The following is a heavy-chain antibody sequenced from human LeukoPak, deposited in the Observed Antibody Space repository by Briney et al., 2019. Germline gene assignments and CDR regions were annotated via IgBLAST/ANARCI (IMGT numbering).Heavy chain of an antibody. CDR2: INHSGST. D-gene: IGHD2-2*03. CDR3: ARALDIVVVPAATAFAP. Sequence: PSETLSLTCTVSGGSISSSGDYWSWIRQPPGKGLEWIGEINHSGSTNYNPSLKSRVTISVDTSKNQFSLKLSSVTAADTAVYYCARALDIVVVPAATAFAPWGQGTLVTVSS. CDR1: GGSISSSGDY. J-gene: IGHJ5*02. V-gene: IGHV4-39*07.